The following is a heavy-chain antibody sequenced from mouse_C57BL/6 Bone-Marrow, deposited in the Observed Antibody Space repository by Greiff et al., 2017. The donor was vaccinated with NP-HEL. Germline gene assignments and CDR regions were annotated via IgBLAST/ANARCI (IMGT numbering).Heavy chain of an antibody. CDR3: ARPYGSSSFAY. V-gene: IGHV1-69*01. J-gene: IGHJ3*01. CDR1: GYTFTSYW. D-gene: IGHD1-1*01. CDR2: IDPSDSYT. Sequence: QVQLQQPGAELVMPGASVKLSCKASGYTFTSYWMHWVKQRPGQGLEWIGEIDPSDSYTKYNQKFKGKSTLTVDKSSSTAYMQLSSLTSEDSAVYYCARPYGSSSFAYWGQGTLVTVSA.